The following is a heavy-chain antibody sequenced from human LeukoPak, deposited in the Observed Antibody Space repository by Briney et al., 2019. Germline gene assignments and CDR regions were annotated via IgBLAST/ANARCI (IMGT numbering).Heavy chain of an antibody. CDR3: AREGATMVDY. J-gene: IGHJ4*02. CDR2: ISSSSSYI. V-gene: IGHV3-21*01. CDR1: GFTFSSYS. Sequence: PGGSLRLSCAASGFTFSSYSMNWVRQAPGKGLEWVSSISSSSSYIYYADSVKGRFTISRDNAKNTLYLQMNSLRAEDTAVYYCAREGATMVDYWGQGTLVTVSS. D-gene: IGHD4/OR15-4a*01.